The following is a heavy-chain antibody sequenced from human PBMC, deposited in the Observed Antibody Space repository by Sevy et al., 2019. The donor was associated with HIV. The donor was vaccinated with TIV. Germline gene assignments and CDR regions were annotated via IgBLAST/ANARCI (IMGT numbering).Heavy chain of an antibody. J-gene: IGHJ4*02. Sequence: GSLRLSCAVYSESFRRYYWNWIRQSPEKGLEWIGEINHSGPTNYNPSLKSRVTISVDPSRNQFSLKLNSVTAADTAVYYCASDGGAYTCDFGYWGQGTPVTVSS. CDR1: SESFRRYY. V-gene: IGHV4-34*01. D-gene: IGHD2-15*01. CDR3: ASDGGAYTCDFGY. CDR2: INHSGPT.